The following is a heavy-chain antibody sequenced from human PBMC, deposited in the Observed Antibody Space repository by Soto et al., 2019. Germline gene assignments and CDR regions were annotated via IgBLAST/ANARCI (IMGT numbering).Heavy chain of an antibody. CDR3: ARPRCSGGSCIYGMDV. CDR1: RYSFTSYW. Sequence: GASLPISCKVPRYSFTSYWIGWVRPMPGKGLEWMGIIYPGDSDTRYSPSFQGQVTISADKSISTAYLQWSSLKASDTAMYYCARPRCSGGSCIYGMDVWGQGTTVTVS. J-gene: IGHJ6*02. CDR2: IYPGDSDT. D-gene: IGHD2-15*01. V-gene: IGHV5-51*01.